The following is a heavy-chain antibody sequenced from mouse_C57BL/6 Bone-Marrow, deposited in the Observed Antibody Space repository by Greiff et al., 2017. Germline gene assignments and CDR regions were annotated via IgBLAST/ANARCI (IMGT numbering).Heavy chain of an antibody. CDR2: IWTGGGT. CDR1: GFSLTSYA. V-gene: IGHV2-9-1*01. Sequence: VKLMESGPGLVAPSQSLSITCTVSGFSLTSYAISWVRQPPGKGLEWLGVIWTGGGTNYNSALKSRLSISKDNSKSQVFLKMNSLQTDDTARYYCARRTDYYGSSYETYWGRGTLVTVSA. J-gene: IGHJ3*01. D-gene: IGHD1-1*01. CDR3: ARRTDYYGSSYETY.